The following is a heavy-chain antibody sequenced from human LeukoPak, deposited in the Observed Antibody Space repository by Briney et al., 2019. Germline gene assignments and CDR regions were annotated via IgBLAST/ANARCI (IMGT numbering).Heavy chain of an antibody. V-gene: IGHV1-2*02. CDR2: INPNSGGT. CDR1: GYTFTGYY. CDR3: AREAYSSLLDLRGFDY. Sequence: GASVKVSCKASGYTFTGYYMHWVRQAPGQGLEGMGWINPNSGGTNYAQKFQGRVTMTRDTSISTAYMELSRLRSDDTAVYYCAREAYSSLLDLRGFDYWGQGTLVTVSS. J-gene: IGHJ4*02. D-gene: IGHD6-19*01.